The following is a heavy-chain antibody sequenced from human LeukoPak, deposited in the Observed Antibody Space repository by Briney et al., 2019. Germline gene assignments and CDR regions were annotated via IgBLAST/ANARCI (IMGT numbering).Heavy chain of an antibody. CDR1: GYTFTGYY. D-gene: IGHD7-27*01. Sequence: ASVKVSCKASGYTFTGYYMNWVRQAPGQGLEWMGWINPNTGATNYAQKFQGRVTMTRDISISTAYMELSRLRSDDTAVYYCARDQTGDGFDCWGQGTLVTVSS. V-gene: IGHV1-2*02. CDR3: ARDQTGDGFDC. J-gene: IGHJ4*02. CDR2: INPNTGAT.